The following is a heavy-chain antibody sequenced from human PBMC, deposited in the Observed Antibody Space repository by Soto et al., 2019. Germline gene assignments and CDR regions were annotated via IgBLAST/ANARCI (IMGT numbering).Heavy chain of an antibody. V-gene: IGHV3-23*01. J-gene: IGHJ6*01. CDR3: AKVRKPSDFWCGYYSDYNYFGMDF. D-gene: IGHD3-3*01. CDR2: ISGSGGTT. CDR1: GFDFRNYA. Sequence: GGSLRLSCAASGFDFRNYAMSWVRQAPGKGLEWVSVISGSGGTTYYADSVKGRLTISRDNSRDTLYLQINSLRAEDTAVYYCAKVRKPSDFWCGYYSDYNYFGMDFWGQRTTVTVSS.